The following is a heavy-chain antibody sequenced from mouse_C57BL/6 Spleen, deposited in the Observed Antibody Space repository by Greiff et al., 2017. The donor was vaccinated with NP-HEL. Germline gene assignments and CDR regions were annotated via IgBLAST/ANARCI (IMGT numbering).Heavy chain of an antibody. CDR2: IDPETGGT. CDR1: GYTFTDYE. J-gene: IGHJ2*01. D-gene: IGHD2-5*01. CDR3: TRIGYSNDYFDY. V-gene: IGHV1-15*01. Sequence: VKLVESGAELVRPGASVTLSCKASGYTFTDYEMHWVKQTPVHGLEWIGAIDPETGGTAYNQKFKGKAILTADKSSSTAYMELRSLTSEDSAVYYCTRIGYSNDYFDYWGQGTTLTVSS.